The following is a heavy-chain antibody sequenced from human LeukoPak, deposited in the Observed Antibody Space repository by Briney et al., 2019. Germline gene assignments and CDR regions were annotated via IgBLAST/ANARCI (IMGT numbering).Heavy chain of an antibody. CDR3: ARDSGSYHYFDY. J-gene: IGHJ4*02. D-gene: IGHD1-26*01. CDR2: IYTSGST. CDR1: GGSISSGSYY. V-gene: IGHV4-61*02. Sequence: SQTLSLTCTVSGGSISSGSYYRTWIRQPAGKGLEWIGRIYTSGSTNYNPSLKSRVTISVDTSKNQFSLKLSSVTAADTAVYYCARDSGSYHYFDYWGQGTLVTVSS.